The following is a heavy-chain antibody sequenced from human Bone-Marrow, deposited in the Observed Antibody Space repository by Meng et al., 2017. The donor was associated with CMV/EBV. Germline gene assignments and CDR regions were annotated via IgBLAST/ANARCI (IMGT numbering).Heavy chain of an antibody. J-gene: IGHJ4*02. D-gene: IGHD1-26*01. CDR2: VIPILDIT. V-gene: IGHV1-69*10. CDR1: GGTFSSYA. CDR3: ASGESGSYSYYFDY. Sequence: SVKVSCKASGGTFSSYAISWVRQAPGQGLEWMGGVIPILDITNNAQKFQGRVTITADKSTSTAYMELSSLRSEDTAVDYCASGESGSYSYYFDYWGQGTLVTVYS.